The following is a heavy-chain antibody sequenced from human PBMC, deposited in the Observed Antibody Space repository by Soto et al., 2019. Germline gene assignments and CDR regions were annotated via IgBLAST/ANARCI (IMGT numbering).Heavy chain of an antibody. CDR3: AKGGGYSYGYIIDY. D-gene: IGHD5-18*01. J-gene: IGHJ4*02. Sequence: GGSLRLSCAASGFTFCSYGMHWVRQAPGKGLEWVAVISYDGSNKYYADSVKGRFTISRDNSKNTLYLQMNSLRAEDTAVYYCAKGGGYSYGYIIDYWGQGTLVTVSS. CDR1: GFTFCSYG. V-gene: IGHV3-30*18. CDR2: ISYDGSNK.